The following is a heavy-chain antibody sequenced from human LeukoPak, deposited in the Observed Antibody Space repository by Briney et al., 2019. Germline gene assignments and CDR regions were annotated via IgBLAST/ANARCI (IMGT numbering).Heavy chain of an antibody. CDR3: ANSNYEAVFDP. CDR2: IYYSGST. J-gene: IGHJ5*02. D-gene: IGHD4-11*01. CDR1: GGSISSGGYY. V-gene: IGHV4-31*03. Sequence: SETLSLTCTVSGGSISSGGYYWSWIRQHPGKGLEWIGYIYYSGSTYYNPSLKSRVTISVDTSKNQFSLELSSVTAADTAVYYCANSNYEAVFDPWGQGTLVTVSS.